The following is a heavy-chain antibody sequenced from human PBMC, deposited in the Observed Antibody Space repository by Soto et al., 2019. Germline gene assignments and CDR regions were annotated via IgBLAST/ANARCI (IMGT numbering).Heavy chain of an antibody. J-gene: IGHJ4*02. CDR3: ARDKYSGYDFGY. V-gene: IGHV4-59*12. CDR2: IHYSGST. D-gene: IGHD5-12*01. Sequence: SETLSLTCTVSGGSISSYYWSWIRQPPGKGLEWIGHIHYSGSTNYNPSLESRVTISVDTSKNQLSLKLSSVTAAGTAVYYCARDKYSGYDFGYWGQGTLVTVSS. CDR1: GGSISSYY.